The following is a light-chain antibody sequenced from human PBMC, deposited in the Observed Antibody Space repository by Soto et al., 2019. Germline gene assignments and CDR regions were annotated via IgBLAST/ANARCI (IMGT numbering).Light chain of an antibody. CDR1: SSNIGSNY. CDR2: RNN. J-gene: IGLJ1*01. CDR3: AAWDDSLSVYV. V-gene: IGLV1-47*01. Sequence: QSVLTQPPSASGTPGQRVTISCSGSSSNIGSNYVYWYQQLPGTAPKLLIYRNNQRPSGVPDRFSGSKSGNSASLAISGLRSEDEADYYCAAWDDSLSVYVFGTGTKLTVL.